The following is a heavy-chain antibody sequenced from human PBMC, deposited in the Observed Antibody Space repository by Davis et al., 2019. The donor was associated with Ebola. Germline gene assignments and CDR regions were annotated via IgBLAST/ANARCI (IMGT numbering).Heavy chain of an antibody. CDR1: GFTFINYW. V-gene: IGHV3-74*01. CDR2: ANSDGSTT. CDR3: SREVRGGFSPMDL. D-gene: IGHD5-18*01. Sequence: PGGSLRLSCAASGFTFINYWMHWVRQAPGKGLEWVSRANSDGSTTGYGDSVKGRFTISRDNARNTLYRQMNSLRAADTAVYYCSREVRGGFSPMDLWGTGTTVTVSS. J-gene: IGHJ6*04.